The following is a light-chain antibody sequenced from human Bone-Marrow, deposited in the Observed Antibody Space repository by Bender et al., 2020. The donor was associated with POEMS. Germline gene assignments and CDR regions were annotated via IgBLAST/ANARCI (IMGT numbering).Light chain of an antibody. CDR1: SSDVGGYNY. J-gene: IGLJ3*02. Sequence: QSALTQPRSVSGSPGQSVTISCTGTSSDVGGYNYVSWYQQHPGKAPKLMIYDVTKRPSGVPDRFSGSKSGSTASLIISGLRAEDEADYYCCSYAGYYNLVFGGGTKLTVL. V-gene: IGLV2-11*01. CDR3: CSYAGYYNLV. CDR2: DVT.